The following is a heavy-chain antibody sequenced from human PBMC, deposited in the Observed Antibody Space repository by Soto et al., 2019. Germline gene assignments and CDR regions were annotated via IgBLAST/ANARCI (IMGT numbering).Heavy chain of an antibody. CDR2: IVVGSGNT. Sequence: SVKVSCKASGFTFTSSAMQWVRQARGQRLEWIGWIVVGSGNTNYAQKFQERVTITRDMSTSTAYMELSSLRSEDTAVYYCAAGLITMVRGVNHYFDYWGQGTLVTVSS. J-gene: IGHJ4*02. D-gene: IGHD3-10*01. CDR1: GFTFTSSA. CDR3: AAGLITMVRGVNHYFDY. V-gene: IGHV1-58*02.